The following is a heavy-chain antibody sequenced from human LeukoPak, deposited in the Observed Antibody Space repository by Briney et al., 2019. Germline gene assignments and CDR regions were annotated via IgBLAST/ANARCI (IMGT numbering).Heavy chain of an antibody. CDR1: GFTFSSYS. CDR3: ARDPYSGSYYGAFDI. J-gene: IGHJ3*02. V-gene: IGHV3-21*01. D-gene: IGHD1-26*01. CDR2: ISSSSSYI. Sequence: PGGSLRLSCAASGFTFSSYSMNWVRQAPGKGLEWVSSISSSSSYIYYADSVKGRFTISRDNAKNSLYLQMNSLRAEDTAVYYCARDPYSGSYYGAFDIWGQGTMVTVSS.